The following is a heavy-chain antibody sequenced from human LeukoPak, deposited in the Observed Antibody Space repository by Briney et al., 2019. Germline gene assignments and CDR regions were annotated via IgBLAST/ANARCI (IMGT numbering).Heavy chain of an antibody. V-gene: IGHV3-48*03. J-gene: IGHJ6*03. CDR2: ISSSGSTI. CDR1: GFTFSSYE. CDR3: ARLYYYYYMDV. Sequence: GGSLRLSCAASGFTFSSYEMNWVRQAPGKGLEWVSYISSSGSTIYYADSVKGRFTISRDNAKNSLYLQMNSLRAEDTTVYYCARLYYYYYMDVWGKGTTVTISS.